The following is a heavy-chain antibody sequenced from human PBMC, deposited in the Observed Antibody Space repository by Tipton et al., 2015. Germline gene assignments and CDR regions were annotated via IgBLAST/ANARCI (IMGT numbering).Heavy chain of an antibody. CDR1: GDSVSSGIYY. Sequence: TLSLTCTVSGDSVSSGIYYWSWIRQPPGKGLEWIGYIYSSGSANYNPSLKSRVTISVDTSKNQFSLKLSSVTAADTAVYYCARDVDDCGGNSGPREYYGKDVWGQGTTVTVSS. CDR2: IYSSGSA. CDR3: ARDVDDCGGNSGPREYYGKDV. J-gene: IGHJ6*02. D-gene: IGHD4-23*01. V-gene: IGHV4-61*01.